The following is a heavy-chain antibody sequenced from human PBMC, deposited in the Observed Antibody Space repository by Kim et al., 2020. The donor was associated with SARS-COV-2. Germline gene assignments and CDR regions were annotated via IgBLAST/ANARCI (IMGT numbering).Heavy chain of an antibody. Sequence: GGSLRLSCAASGFTFSSYAMSWVRQAPGKGLEWVSAISGSGGSTYYADSVKGRFTISRDNSKNTLYLQMNSLRAEDTAVYYCVKDVPEWHIEPLFDYWGQGTLVTVSS. CDR3: VKDVPEWHIEPLFDY. J-gene: IGHJ4*02. CDR1: GFTFSSYA. D-gene: IGHD3-3*01. CDR2: ISGSGGST. V-gene: IGHV3-23*01.